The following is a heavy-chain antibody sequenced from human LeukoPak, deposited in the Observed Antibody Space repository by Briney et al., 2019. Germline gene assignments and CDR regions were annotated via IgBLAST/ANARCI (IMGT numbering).Heavy chain of an antibody. Sequence: PGGSLRLSCAASGFTFISYNVNWVRQAPGKGLGWVSSISSSTSYIYYADSVKGRFTISRDNAKNSLYLQMNSLRAEDTAVYYCTKVRGAAEIDYWGQGTLVTVSS. V-gene: IGHV3-21*01. D-gene: IGHD6-25*01. CDR3: TKVRGAAEIDY. J-gene: IGHJ4*02. CDR1: GFTFISYN. CDR2: ISSSTSYI.